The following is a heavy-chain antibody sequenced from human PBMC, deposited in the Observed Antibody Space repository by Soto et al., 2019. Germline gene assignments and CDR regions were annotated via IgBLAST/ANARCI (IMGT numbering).Heavy chain of an antibody. Sequence: GGSLRLSCAASGFTFSSYGMHWVRQAPGKGLEWVAVISYDGSNKYYADSVKGRFTISRDNSKNTLYLQMNSLRAEDTAVYYCAKDRRSGADLYYYYHGMDVWGQGTTVTVSS. CDR2: ISYDGSNK. CDR3: AKDRRSGADLYYYYHGMDV. V-gene: IGHV3-30*18. D-gene: IGHD3-10*01. CDR1: GFTFSSYG. J-gene: IGHJ6*02.